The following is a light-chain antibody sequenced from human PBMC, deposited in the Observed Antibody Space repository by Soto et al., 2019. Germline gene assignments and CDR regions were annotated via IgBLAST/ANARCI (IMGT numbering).Light chain of an antibody. Sequence: VLTQSPGTLSLSPGERATLSCRASQSVDRSDIAWYQQKPGQAPRLLIYSTSIRAAGIPDRFSVSGSGTDFSLTISRLEPEDFAVYYCQNSGRSPLTFGGGPRWISN. V-gene: IGKV3-20*01. J-gene: IGKJ4*01. CDR1: QSVDRSD. CDR3: QNSGRSPLT. CDR2: STS.